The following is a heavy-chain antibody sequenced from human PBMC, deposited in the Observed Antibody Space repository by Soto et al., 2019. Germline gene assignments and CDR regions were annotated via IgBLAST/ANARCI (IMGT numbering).Heavy chain of an antibody. D-gene: IGHD3-9*01. Sequence: GGSLRLSCAASGFTFSSYWMHWVRQAPGKGLVWVSRINSDGSSTSYADSMKGRFTISRDNAKNTLYLQMNSLRAEDTAVYYCARCLYYDILTGYYNVNDLDYWGQGTLVTVS. J-gene: IGHJ4*02. CDR2: INSDGSST. V-gene: IGHV3-74*01. CDR1: GFTFSSYW. CDR3: ARCLYYDILTGYYNVNDLDY.